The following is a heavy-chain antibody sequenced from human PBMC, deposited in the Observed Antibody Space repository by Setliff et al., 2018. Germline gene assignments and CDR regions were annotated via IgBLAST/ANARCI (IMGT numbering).Heavy chain of an antibody. D-gene: IGHD2-8*01. CDR3: ARLRGYCTNGVCHGPTDFDY. CDR2: IYYSGST. Sequence: LSLTCTVSGGSISSSSYYWGWIRQPPGKGLEWIGSIYYSGSTYYNPSLKSRVTISVDTSKNQFSLKLSSVTAADTAVYYCARLRGYCTNGVCHGPTDFDYWGQGTLVTVSS. J-gene: IGHJ4*02. V-gene: IGHV4-39*01. CDR1: GGSISSSSYY.